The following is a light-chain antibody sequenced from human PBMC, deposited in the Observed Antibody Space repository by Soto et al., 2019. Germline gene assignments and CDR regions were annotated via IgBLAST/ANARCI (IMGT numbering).Light chain of an antibody. J-gene: IGKJ1*01. V-gene: IGKV1-39*01. CDR1: QSISSY. CDR3: QQQYNTTRT. Sequence: DIPMTQSPSSLSVSVGDRVNITCRASQSISSYLDWYQKKPGKDPKILIYAASSLQSGVPSRFSGSGSGTDFNLTISSLQTNEFATYYCQQQYNTTRTFGQGTKGEIK. CDR2: AAS.